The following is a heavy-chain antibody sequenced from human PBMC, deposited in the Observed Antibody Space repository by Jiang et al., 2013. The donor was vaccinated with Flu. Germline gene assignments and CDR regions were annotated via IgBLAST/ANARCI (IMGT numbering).Heavy chain of an antibody. J-gene: IGHJ3*02. D-gene: IGHD5-24*01. CDR2: IYYSGKS. Sequence: GPGLVKPSQTLSLTCSVPGGSINSVGYYWSWIRQHPGKGLEWIGYIYYSGKSYSNPSLQSRAIITLDTSKNHFSLTLNSVTAADTAVYYCARGGRGAVDI. V-gene: IGHV4-31*03. CDR3: ARGGRGAVDI. CDR1: GGSINSVGYY.